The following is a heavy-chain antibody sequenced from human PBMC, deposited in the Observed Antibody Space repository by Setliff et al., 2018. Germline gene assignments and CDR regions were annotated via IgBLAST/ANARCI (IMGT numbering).Heavy chain of an antibody. CDR2: ISSSSSYT. V-gene: IGHV3-11*05. D-gene: IGHD3-10*01. J-gene: IGHJ3*02. CDR1: RFTFSDYY. CDR3: ARDSSYYGLAFDI. Sequence: GGSLRLSCAASRFTFSDYYMSWIRQAPGKGLEWVSYISSSSSYTNYADSVKGRFTISRDNAKNSLYLQMNSLRAEDTAVYYCARDSSYYGLAFDIWGQGTMVTVSS.